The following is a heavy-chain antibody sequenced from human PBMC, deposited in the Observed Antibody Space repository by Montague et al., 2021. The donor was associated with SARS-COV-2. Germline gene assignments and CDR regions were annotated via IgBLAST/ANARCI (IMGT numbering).Heavy chain of an antibody. Sequence: SETLSLTSTLSGGAISSSSYYWGWIRQPPGKGLEWIGSIYYSGSTYYNPSLKGRVTISVDTSKNQFSLKLSSVTAADTAVYYCARDTRITMLVVVNRYGMDVWGQGTTVTVSS. CDR1: GGAISSSSYY. V-gene: IGHV4-39*07. J-gene: IGHJ6*02. CDR3: ARDTRITMLVVVNRYGMDV. CDR2: IYYSGST. D-gene: IGHD3-22*01.